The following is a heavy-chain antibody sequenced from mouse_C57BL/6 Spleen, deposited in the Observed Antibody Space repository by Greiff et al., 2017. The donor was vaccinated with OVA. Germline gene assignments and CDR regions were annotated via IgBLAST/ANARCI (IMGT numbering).Heavy chain of an antibody. J-gene: IGHJ1*03. CDR3: ARHEGITTVVGRGYFDV. CDR2: FYPGSGSI. Sequence: VQLQESGAELVKPGASVKLSCKASGYTFTEYTIHWVKQRSGQGLEWIGWFYPGSGSIKYNEKFKDKATLTADKSSSTVYMELSRLTSEDSAVYFCARHEGITTVVGRGYFDVWGTGTTVTVSS. D-gene: IGHD1-1*01. CDR1: GYTFTEYT. V-gene: IGHV1-62-2*01.